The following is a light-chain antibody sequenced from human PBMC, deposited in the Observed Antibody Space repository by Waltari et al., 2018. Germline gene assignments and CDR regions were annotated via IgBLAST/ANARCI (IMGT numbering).Light chain of an antibody. CDR1: QSISSY. CDR3: QQYDKWPLT. CDR2: DAS. V-gene: IGKV3-15*01. Sequence: EIVMTQSPPTLSVSPGESVTLSCRASQSISSYLAWYQQKPGQAPRLLIHDASTRATSIPARFGGSGSGTEFTLTISSLQSEDFAVYYCQQYDKWPLTFGGGTEVEIK. J-gene: IGKJ4*01.